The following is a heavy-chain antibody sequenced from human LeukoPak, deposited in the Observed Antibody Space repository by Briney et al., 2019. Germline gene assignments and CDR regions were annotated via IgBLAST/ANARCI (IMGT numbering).Heavy chain of an antibody. Sequence: KPSETLSLICAVYGGSFSGYYWSWIRQHPGKGLEWIGYIYYSGSTNYNPSLKSRVTISVDTSKNQFSLKLSSVTAADTAVYYCARHPIAAAGRLYYFDYWGQGTLVTVSS. V-gene: IGHV4-59*01. J-gene: IGHJ4*02. CDR3: ARHPIAAAGRLYYFDY. D-gene: IGHD6-13*01. CDR2: IYYSGST. CDR1: GGSFSGYY.